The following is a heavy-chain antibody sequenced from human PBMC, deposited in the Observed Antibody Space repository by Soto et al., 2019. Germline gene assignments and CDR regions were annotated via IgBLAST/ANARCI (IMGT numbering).Heavy chain of an antibody. J-gene: IGHJ6*02. D-gene: IGHD1-1*01. CDR2: TYYRSKWYN. CDR3: ARTGYNWNDEGYYYGMDV. V-gene: IGHV6-1*01. Sequence: SQTLSLTCAISGDSVSSNSAAWNWIRQSPSRGLEWLGRTYYRSKWYNDYAVSVKSRITINPDTSKNQFSLQLNSVTPEDTAVYYCARTGYNWNDEGYYYGMDVWGQGTRVTVSS. CDR1: GDSVSSNSAA.